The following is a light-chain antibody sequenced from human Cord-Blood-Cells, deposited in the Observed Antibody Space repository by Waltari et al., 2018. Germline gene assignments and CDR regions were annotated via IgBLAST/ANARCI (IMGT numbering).Light chain of an antibody. CDR2: GAS. CDR1: QSVSSSY. V-gene: IGKV3-20*01. J-gene: IGKJ1*01. Sequence: EIVLTQSPGTLSLSPEESATLSCRASQSVSSSYLAWYQQKPGQAPRLLIYGASSRATGIPDRFSGSGSGTDFTLTISRLEPEDFAVYYCQQYGSSPWTFGQGTKVEIK. CDR3: QQYGSSPWT.